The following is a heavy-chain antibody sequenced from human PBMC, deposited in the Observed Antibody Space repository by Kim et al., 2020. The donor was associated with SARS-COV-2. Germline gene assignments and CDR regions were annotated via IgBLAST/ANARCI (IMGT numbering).Heavy chain of an antibody. CDR2: ISYDGSNK. V-gene: IGHV3-33*05. D-gene: IGHD3-10*01. Sequence: GGSLRLSCAASGFTFSSYGMHWVRQAAGKGLEWVAVISYDGSNKYYADSVKGRFTISRDNSKNTLYLQMNSLRAEDTAVYYCARGNYGSGSYYWSPYYYGMDVWGQGTTVTVSS. CDR3: ARGNYGSGSYYWSPYYYGMDV. CDR1: GFTFSSYG. J-gene: IGHJ6*02.